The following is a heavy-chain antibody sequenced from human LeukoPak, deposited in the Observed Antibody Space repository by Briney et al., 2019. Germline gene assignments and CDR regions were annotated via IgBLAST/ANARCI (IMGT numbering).Heavy chain of an antibody. V-gene: IGHV4-39*01. CDR3: ARIVVEGHYDILTKDFDI. CDR1: GGSLTSSSYY. Sequence: PSETLSLTCTVSGGSLTSSSYYWGWIRQPPGKGLEWIGTVYYSGSTFYNPSLKSRVNISADTSKTQFSLKLSSVTAADTAVYYCARIVVEGHYDILTKDFDIWGQGTMVTVSS. D-gene: IGHD3-9*01. J-gene: IGHJ3*02. CDR2: VYYSGST.